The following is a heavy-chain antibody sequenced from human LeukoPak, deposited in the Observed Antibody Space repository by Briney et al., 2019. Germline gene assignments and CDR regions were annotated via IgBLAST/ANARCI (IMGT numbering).Heavy chain of an antibody. CDR3: ARDRRDPVVGNDAFDI. Sequence: PGGSLRLSCAASGFTFSSYEMNWVRQAPGKGLEWVSYISSSGSTIYYADSVKGRFTISRDNAKNSLYLQMNSLRAEDTAVYYCARDRRDPVVGNDAFDIWGQGTMVTVSS. CDR2: ISSSGSTI. CDR1: GFTFSSYE. D-gene: IGHD1-26*01. V-gene: IGHV3-48*03. J-gene: IGHJ3*02.